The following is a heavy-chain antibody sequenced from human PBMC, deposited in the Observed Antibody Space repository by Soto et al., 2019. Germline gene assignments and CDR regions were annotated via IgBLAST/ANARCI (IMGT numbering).Heavy chain of an antibody. CDR2: ISGAGAST. V-gene: IGHV3-23*01. CDR3: AKLNFWSGYQYYYYYYYIDV. D-gene: IGHD3-3*01. CDR1: GFTFSSNA. Sequence: GGSLRLSCAASGFTFSSNAMSWVRQAPGKGLEWVSAISGAGASTSYADSVKGRFTISRDNSKNTLYLHMNSLRAEDTAVYYCAKLNFWSGYQYYYYYYYIDVWGKGTTVTVSS. J-gene: IGHJ6*03.